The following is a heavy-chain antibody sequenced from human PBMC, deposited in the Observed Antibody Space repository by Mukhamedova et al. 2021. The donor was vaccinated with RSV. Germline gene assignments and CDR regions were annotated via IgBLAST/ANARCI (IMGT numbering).Heavy chain of an antibody. CDR3: ARDRRYFDWAGWTHGMDV. CDR2: IYSGGST. D-gene: IGHD3-9*01. J-gene: IGHJ6*01. V-gene: IGHV3-53*01. Sequence: LEWVSLIYSGGSTYYADSVKGRFTISRDNSKNTLYLQMNNLRVEDTAVYYCARDRRYFDWAGWTHGMDVWG.